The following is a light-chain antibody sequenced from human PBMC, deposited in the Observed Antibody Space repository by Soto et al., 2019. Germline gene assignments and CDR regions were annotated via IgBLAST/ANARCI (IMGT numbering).Light chain of an antibody. CDR2: EVS. CDR1: SSDVGGYNY. Sequence: QSVLTQPASVSGSPGQSITISCTVSSSDVGGYNYVSWYQQYPGKAPSLMIYEVSNWPSGVSDRFSGSKSGDTASLTLSGLQAEDEADYYCSSYTSSYIYVFGTGTKVTVL. V-gene: IGLV2-14*01. CDR3: SSYTSSYIYV. J-gene: IGLJ1*01.